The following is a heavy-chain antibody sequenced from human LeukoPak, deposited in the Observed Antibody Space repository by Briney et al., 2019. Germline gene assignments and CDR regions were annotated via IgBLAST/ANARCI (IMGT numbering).Heavy chain of an antibody. J-gene: IGHJ6*03. CDR2: IYYSGSI. V-gene: IGHV4-39*07. Sequence: SEALSLTCTVSGGSISSNNHYWGWIRQPAGKGLEWIGHIYYSGSIFLNPSLKSRVTISVDTSKNQFSLKLSSVTAADAAFYYCARVPLWFGTGYMDVWGKGTTVIVSS. CDR1: GGSISSNNHY. D-gene: IGHD2-21*01. CDR3: ARVPLWFGTGYMDV.